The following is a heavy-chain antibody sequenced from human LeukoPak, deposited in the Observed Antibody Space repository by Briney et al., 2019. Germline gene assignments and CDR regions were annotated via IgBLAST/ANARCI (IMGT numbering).Heavy chain of an antibody. J-gene: IGHJ6*02. D-gene: IGHD3-22*01. CDR2: INHSGST. CDR3: ARGQSGYYQYYYYYGMDV. V-gene: IGHV4-34*01. Sequence: SETLSLTCAVYGGSFSGYYWSWIRQPPGKGLEWIGEINHSGSTNYNPSLKSRVTISVDTSKNQFSLKLSSVTAADTAVYYCARGQSGYYQYYYYYGMDVWGQGTTVTVSS. CDR1: GGSFSGYY.